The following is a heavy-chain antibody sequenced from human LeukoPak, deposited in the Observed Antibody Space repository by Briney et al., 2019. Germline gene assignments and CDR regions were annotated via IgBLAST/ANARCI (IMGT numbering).Heavy chain of an antibody. Sequence: GGSLRLSCAASGFTFSSYSMNWVRQAPGKGLEWVSSISSSSSYIYYADSVKGRFTISRDNAKNSPYLQMNSLRAEDTAVYYCASLYYDFWSGYYDYWGQGTLVTVSS. J-gene: IGHJ4*02. CDR3: ASLYYDFWSGYYDY. CDR2: ISSSSSYI. CDR1: GFTFSSYS. D-gene: IGHD3-3*01. V-gene: IGHV3-21*01.